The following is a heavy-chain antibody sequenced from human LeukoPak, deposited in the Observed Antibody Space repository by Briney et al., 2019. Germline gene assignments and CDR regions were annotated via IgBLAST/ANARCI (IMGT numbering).Heavy chain of an antibody. J-gene: IGHJ4*02. D-gene: IGHD2-21*01. CDR2: ISSSGSTI. Sequence: GGSLRLSCAASGFTFSDYYMSWIRQAPGKGLEWVSYISSSGSTIYYGDSVKGRFTISRDNAKNSLYLQVNSLRAEDTAVYYCARAAAYCGGDCSSYYFDYWGQGTLVTVSS. V-gene: IGHV3-11*01. CDR1: GFTFSDYY. CDR3: ARAAAYCGGDCSSYYFDY.